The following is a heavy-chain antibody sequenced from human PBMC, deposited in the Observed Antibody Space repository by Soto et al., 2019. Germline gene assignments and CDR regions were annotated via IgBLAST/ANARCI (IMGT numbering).Heavy chain of an antibody. D-gene: IGHD3-22*01. CDR2: ISAHNGDT. Sequence: QVQLVQSGAEVKKPGASVKVSCKASGYSFATYGFSWVRQAPGQGLECVGGISAHNGDTHYSQKVQGRVTLTTDTSTNTGYMELRSLTSDDTAVYFCATEPIYYNDGSGYYPLGHWGQGTLVTVSS. J-gene: IGHJ4*02. CDR3: ATEPIYYNDGSGYYPLGH. V-gene: IGHV1-18*04. CDR1: GYSFATYG.